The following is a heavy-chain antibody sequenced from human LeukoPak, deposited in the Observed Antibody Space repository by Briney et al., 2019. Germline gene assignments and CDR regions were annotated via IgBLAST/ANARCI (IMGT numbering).Heavy chain of an antibody. Sequence: GGSLRLSCAASGFTFSSYALSWVRQAPGKGLEWVSGISGSGGTTYYADSVKGRFTISRDNSKNTLYLQMNSLRAEDTAVYYRATDFWQWFGELWSYWGQGTLVTVSS. CDR3: ATDFWQWFGELWSY. J-gene: IGHJ4*02. V-gene: IGHV3-23*01. CDR1: GFTFSSYA. D-gene: IGHD3-10*01. CDR2: ISGSGGTT.